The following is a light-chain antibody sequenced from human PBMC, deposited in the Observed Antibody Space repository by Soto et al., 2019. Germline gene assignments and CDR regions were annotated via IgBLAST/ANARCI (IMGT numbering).Light chain of an antibody. J-gene: IGKJ4*01. CDR2: DVS. CDR1: QSITTW. V-gene: IGKV1-5*01. CDR3: QHLNSYPLT. Sequence: DIQLTQSPSTVSASVGDRVTLTCRASQSITTWLAWYQQRPGKAPKLLIYDVSSLQSGVPSRFSGSGSGTDFTLTISSLQPEDFATYYCQHLNSYPLTFGGGTKVDI.